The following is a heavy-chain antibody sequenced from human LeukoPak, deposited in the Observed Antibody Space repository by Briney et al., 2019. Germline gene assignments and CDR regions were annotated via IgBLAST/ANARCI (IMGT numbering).Heavy chain of an antibody. D-gene: IGHD6-19*01. Sequence: GGSLRLSCAASGFTFSSYAMHWVRQAPGKGEEWVAVISYDGSNKYYADSVKGRFTISRDNSKNTLYLQMNSLRAEDTAVYYCARDPHPTVAATDYFDYWGQGTLVTVSS. CDR3: ARDPHPTVAATDYFDY. V-gene: IGHV3-30-3*01. J-gene: IGHJ4*02. CDR1: GFTFSSYA. CDR2: ISYDGSNK.